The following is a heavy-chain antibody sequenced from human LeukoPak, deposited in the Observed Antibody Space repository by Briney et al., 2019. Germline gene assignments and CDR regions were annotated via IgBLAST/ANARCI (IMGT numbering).Heavy chain of an antibody. J-gene: IGHJ1*01. CDR3: ARVHHWNDSPFQH. CDR1: GFTFSSYS. D-gene: IGHD1-1*01. CDR2: ISSSSSYI. V-gene: IGHV3-21*01. Sequence: PGGSLRLSCAASGFTFSSYSMNWVRQAPGKGLEWVSSISSSSSYIYYADSVKGRFTISRDNAKNSLYLQMNSLRAEDAAVYYYARVHHWNDSPFQHWGQGTLVTVSS.